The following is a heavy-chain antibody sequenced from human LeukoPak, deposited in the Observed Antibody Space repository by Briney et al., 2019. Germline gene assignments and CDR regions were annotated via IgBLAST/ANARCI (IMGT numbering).Heavy chain of an antibody. V-gene: IGHV4-59*01. D-gene: IGHD3-22*01. CDR1: GGSISSYY. CDR3: ARGAYYYDSSVD. CDR2: IYYSGST. J-gene: IGHJ3*01. Sequence: SETLSLTCTVSGGSISSYYWSWIRQPPGKGLEWIGYIYYSGSTNYNPSLKSRVTISVDTSKNQFSLKLSSVTAADTAVYYCARGAYYYDSSVDWGQGTMVTVSS.